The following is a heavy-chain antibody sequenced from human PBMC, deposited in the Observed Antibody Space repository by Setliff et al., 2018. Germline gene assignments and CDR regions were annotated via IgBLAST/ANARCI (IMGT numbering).Heavy chain of an antibody. CDR2: INHDGSEK. CDR1: GFTFSSHW. CDR3: VKDMAGSYFDGRFDY. Sequence: GGSLRLSCAASGFTFSSHWMAWVRQAPGKGLEWVANINHDGSEKYYVDSVKGRFTISRDNAKNSLSLQMNSLRVEDTALYYCVKDMAGSYFDGRFDYWGPGTLVTVSS. D-gene: IGHD1-26*01. J-gene: IGHJ4*02. V-gene: IGHV3-7*03.